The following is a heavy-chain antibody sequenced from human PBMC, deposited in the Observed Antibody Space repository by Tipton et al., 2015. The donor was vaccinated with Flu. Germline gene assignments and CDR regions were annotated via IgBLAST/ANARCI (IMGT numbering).Heavy chain of an antibody. CDR2: IHYSGSP. Sequence: QVQLVQSGGGVVQPGRSLRLSCAASGFTFSSYGMHWVRQALGKGLEWIGNIHYSGSPHYNPSLKSRVTITVDTSKNQFSLRLSSMSAADTAVYYCARRDYSNYVSDPKNWFDPWGQGTLVTVSS. CDR3: ARRDYSNYVSDPKNWFDP. CDR1: GFTFSSYG. J-gene: IGHJ5*02. D-gene: IGHD4-11*01. V-gene: IGHV4-59*08.